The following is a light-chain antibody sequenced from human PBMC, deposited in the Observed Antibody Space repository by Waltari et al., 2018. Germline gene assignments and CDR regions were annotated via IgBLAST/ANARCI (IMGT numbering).Light chain of an antibody. J-gene: IGLJ1*01. CDR1: RRDVGGYNY. V-gene: IGLV2-14*03. CDR2: DVS. Sequence: QSALTQPASVSGSPGQSITISCTGTRRDVGGYNYVPWYQQHPGKAPKLMIYDVSNRPSGVSNRFSGSKSGNTASLTISGLQAEDEADYYCSSYTSSSTSVFGTGTKVTVL. CDR3: SSYTSSSTSV.